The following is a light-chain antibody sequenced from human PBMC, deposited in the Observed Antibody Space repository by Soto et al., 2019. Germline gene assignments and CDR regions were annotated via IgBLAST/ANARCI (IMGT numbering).Light chain of an antibody. V-gene: IGKV3-11*01. CDR1: QSVSTS. CDR3: QVRDVWPS. Sequence: IVLTQSPVTLAVSPGERAVLSCRASQSVSTSLAWYQHKPGQAPRLFIYDASKRAPGIPARFSGSGSGTDFTLTISSLEHEDFAVYYCQVRDVWPSFGQGTKVDI. J-gene: IGKJ1*01. CDR2: DAS.